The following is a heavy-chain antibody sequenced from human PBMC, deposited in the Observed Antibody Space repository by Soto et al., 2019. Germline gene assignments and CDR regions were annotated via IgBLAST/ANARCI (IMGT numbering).Heavy chain of an antibody. CDR3: ARHYQKEWLFPTRYYYYGMDV. CDR1: GGSISSSSYY. CDR2: IYYSGST. Sequence: PSETLSLTCTVSGGSISSSSYYWGWIRQPPGKGLEWIGSIYYSGSTYYNPSLKSRVTISVDTSKNQFSLKLSSVTAADTAVHYCARHYQKEWLFPTRYYYYGMDVWGQGTTVTVSS. D-gene: IGHD3-3*01. V-gene: IGHV4-39*01. J-gene: IGHJ6*02.